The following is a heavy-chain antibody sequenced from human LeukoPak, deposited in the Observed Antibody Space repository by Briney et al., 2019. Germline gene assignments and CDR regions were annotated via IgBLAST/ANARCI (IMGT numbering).Heavy chain of an antibody. CDR1: GGTFSRYA. Sequence: SVKVSCKASGGTFSRYAISWVRQAPGQGLEWMGGISPRFGTAKGAQKFQRRVTITAAESTSTAYMELSSLRSDDTSAVYYCARDRRLRYCSGGSCYGGYFDYWGQGTLVTVSS. J-gene: IGHJ4*02. CDR3: ARDRRLRYCSGGSCYGGYFDY. V-gene: IGHV1-69*13. CDR2: ISPRFGTA. D-gene: IGHD2-15*01.